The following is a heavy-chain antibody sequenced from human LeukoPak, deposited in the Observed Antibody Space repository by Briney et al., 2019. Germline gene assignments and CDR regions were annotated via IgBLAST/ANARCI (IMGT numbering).Heavy chain of an antibody. CDR1: GFTFSRYG. D-gene: IGHD3-22*01. J-gene: IGHJ4*02. V-gene: IGHV3-30*18. Sequence: GGSLRLSCAASGFTFSRYGMHWVRQAPGKGLEWVAVISYDGSNKYYADSVKGRFTISRDNSKNTLYLQMNSLRAEDTAVYYCAKSRDAMIVVAVDYWGQGTLVTVSS. CDR3: AKSRDAMIVVAVDY. CDR2: ISYDGSNK.